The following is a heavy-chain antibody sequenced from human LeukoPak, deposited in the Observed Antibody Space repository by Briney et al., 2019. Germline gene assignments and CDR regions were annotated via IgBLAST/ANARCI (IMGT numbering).Heavy chain of an antibody. CDR1: GFTFNFFE. CDR2: ISSSGSPI. CDR3: AREGRYYGSGSHRDGFDI. J-gene: IGHJ3*02. D-gene: IGHD3-10*01. V-gene: IGHV3-48*03. Sequence: PGGSLRLPCAASGFTFNFFEMNWVRQAPGKGLELVSYISSSGSPIYYADSVKGRFTISRDNAKNSLYLQMNSLTAEDTAVYYCAREGRYYGSGSHRDGFDIWGQGTMVTVSS.